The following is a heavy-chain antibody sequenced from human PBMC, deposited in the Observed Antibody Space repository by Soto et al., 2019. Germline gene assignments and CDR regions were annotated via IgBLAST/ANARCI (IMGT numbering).Heavy chain of an antibody. D-gene: IGHD3-10*01. J-gene: IGHJ3*02. Sequence: QVQLVESGGGVVQPGRSLRLSCAASGFTFSSYGMHWVRQAPGKGLEWVAVISYDGSNKYYADSVKGRFTISRDNSKNTLYLQMNSLRAEDTAVYYCAKDFDGSGSLIWGQGTMVTVSS. CDR3: AKDFDGSGSLI. V-gene: IGHV3-30*18. CDR1: GFTFSSYG. CDR2: ISYDGSNK.